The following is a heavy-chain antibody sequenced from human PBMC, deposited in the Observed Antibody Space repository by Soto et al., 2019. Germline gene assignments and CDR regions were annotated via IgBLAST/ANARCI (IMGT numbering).Heavy chain of an antibody. CDR1: GGSISSYY. Sequence: QVQLQESGPGLVKPSETLSLTCTVSGGSISSYYWSWIRQPPGKGLEWIGYIYYSGSTNYNPSLKSRVTISVDTSNNQFSRKLSSVTAADTAVYYCARRYVDAFDFWGQGTLGTVSS. V-gene: IGHV4-59*08. CDR2: IYYSGST. CDR3: ARRYVDAFDF. D-gene: IGHD3-16*01. J-gene: IGHJ4*02.